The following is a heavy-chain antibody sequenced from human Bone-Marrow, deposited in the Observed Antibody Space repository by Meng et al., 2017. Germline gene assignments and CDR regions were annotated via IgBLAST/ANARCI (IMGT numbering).Heavy chain of an antibody. J-gene: IGHJ4*02. D-gene: IGHD6-13*01. CDR3: ARWAPSSRTFDY. Sequence: VQPQESGPGLVKPSPALSLTCTGSGGSISSGGYYWSWIRQHPGKGLEWIGYIYYSGSTYYNPSLKSLVTISVDTSKNQFSLKLSSVTAADTAVYYCARWAPSSRTFDYWGQGTLVTVSS. CDR1: GGSISSGGYY. V-gene: IGHV4-31*01. CDR2: IYYSGST.